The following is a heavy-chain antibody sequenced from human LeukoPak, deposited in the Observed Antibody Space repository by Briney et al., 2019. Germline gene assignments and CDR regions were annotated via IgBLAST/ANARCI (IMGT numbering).Heavy chain of an antibody. CDR1: GFIFSRYW. Sequence: PGGSLRLSCAASGFIFSRYWMHWVRQAPGKGLVWVSRINSDGSTTSYADSVKGRFTISRDNAKNSLYLQMNSLRAEDTALYYCGRAYDFSRHWGQGTLVTVSS. V-gene: IGHV3-74*01. D-gene: IGHD3-3*01. CDR3: GRAYDFSRH. J-gene: IGHJ4*02. CDR2: INSDGSTT.